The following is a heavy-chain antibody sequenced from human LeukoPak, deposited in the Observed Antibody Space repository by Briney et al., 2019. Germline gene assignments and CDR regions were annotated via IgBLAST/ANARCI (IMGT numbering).Heavy chain of an antibody. Sequence: GGSLRLSCAASGFTFSSYTMNWVRQAPGKGLEWVSSISSGSTYINYADSVKGRFTISRDNAKNSLYLQMNSLRAEDTAVYYCAREGALTVTKDAFDIWGQGTMVTVSS. CDR2: ISSGSTYI. CDR3: AREGALTVTKDAFDI. J-gene: IGHJ3*02. D-gene: IGHD4-17*01. CDR1: GFTFSSYT. V-gene: IGHV3-21*01.